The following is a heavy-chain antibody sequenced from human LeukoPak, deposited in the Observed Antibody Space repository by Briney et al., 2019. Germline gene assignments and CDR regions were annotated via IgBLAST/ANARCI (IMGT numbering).Heavy chain of an antibody. CDR3: ARVVVSATPYYFAY. Sequence: PSETLSLTCAVYGGSFTGYYWSWIRQPPGKGLEWIGEINHSGNTNYNPSLKSRVTISLDTSKNQFSLKLSSVTAADTAVYYCARVVVSATPYYFAYCGQGTLVTVSS. V-gene: IGHV4-34*01. CDR1: GGSFTGYY. CDR2: INHSGNT. D-gene: IGHD2-15*01. J-gene: IGHJ4*02.